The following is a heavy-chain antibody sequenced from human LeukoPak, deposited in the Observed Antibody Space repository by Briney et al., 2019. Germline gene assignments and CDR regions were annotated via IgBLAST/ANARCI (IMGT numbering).Heavy chain of an antibody. CDR3: ARVHDYGDYFDY. Sequence: ASAKVSCKASGYTFTSYGISWVRQAPGQGLEWMGWISAYNGNTNYAQKLQGRVTMTTDTSTSTAYMELRSLRSDDTAVYYCARVHDYGDYFDYWGQGTLVTVSS. CDR1: GYTFTSYG. CDR2: ISAYNGNT. D-gene: IGHD4-17*01. V-gene: IGHV1-18*01. J-gene: IGHJ4*02.